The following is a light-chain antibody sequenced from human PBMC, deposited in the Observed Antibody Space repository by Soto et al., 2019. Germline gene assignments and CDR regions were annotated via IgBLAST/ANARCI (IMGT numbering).Light chain of an antibody. CDR2: EGS. J-gene: IGLJ2*01. CDR1: SSDVGTYNL. Sequence: QSALTQPASVSGSPGQSITISCTGTSSDVGTYNLVSWYQQHPGKAPKLMIYEGSKRPSGVSNRLSGSKSGNTASLTISGLQAEDEADYYCCSYAGSRTLVFGGGTKLIVL. CDR3: CSYAGSRTLV. V-gene: IGLV2-23*01.